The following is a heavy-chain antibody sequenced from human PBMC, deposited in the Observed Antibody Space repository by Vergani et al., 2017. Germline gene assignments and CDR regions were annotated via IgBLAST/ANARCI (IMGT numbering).Heavy chain of an antibody. CDR2: ISGSGGST. Sequence: EVQLLESGGGLVQPGGSLRLSCAASGFTFSSYAMSWVRQAPGKGLEWVSAISGSGGSTYYADSVKGRFTISRDNSKNTLYLQMNSLRAEDTAVYYCVGFVRDGCNPPVYWGQGTLVTVSS. J-gene: IGHJ4*03. D-gene: IGHD5-24*01. CDR1: GFTFSSYA. V-gene: IGHV3-23*01. CDR3: VGFVRDGCNPPVY.